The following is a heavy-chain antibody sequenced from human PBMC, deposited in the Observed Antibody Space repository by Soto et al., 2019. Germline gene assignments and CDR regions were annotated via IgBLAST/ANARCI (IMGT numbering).Heavy chain of an antibody. CDR1: GFTFSSYS. Sequence: GALRLSCAASGFTFSSYSMNWVRQAPGKGLEWVSSISSSSSYIYYADSVKGRFTISRDNAKNSLYLQMNSLRAEDTAVYYCVRRYSSSWSFDYWGQGTLVTVSS. D-gene: IGHD6-13*01. J-gene: IGHJ4*02. V-gene: IGHV3-21*01. CDR2: ISSSSSYI. CDR3: VRRYSSSWSFDY.